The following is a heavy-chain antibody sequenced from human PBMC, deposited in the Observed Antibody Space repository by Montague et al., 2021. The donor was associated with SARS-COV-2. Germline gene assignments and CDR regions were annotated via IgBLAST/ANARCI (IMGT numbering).Heavy chain of an antibody. CDR3: AKDLIVGDYTGMDV. CDR2: ISGSGGST. D-gene: IGHD1-26*01. J-gene: IGHJ6*02. V-gene: IGHV3-23*01. CDR1: GFTFSSYA. Sequence: SLRLSCAASGFTFSSYAMSWVRQAPGKGLEWVSAISGSGGSTYYADSVKGQFTISRDNSKNTLYLQMNSLRAEDTAVYYCAKDLIVGDYTGMDVWGQGTTVTVSS.